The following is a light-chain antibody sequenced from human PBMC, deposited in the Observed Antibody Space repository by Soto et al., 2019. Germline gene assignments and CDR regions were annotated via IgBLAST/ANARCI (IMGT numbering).Light chain of an antibody. Sequence: VLTQPASVSGSPGQSITISCTGTSSDVGTYKPVSWYQQYPGKAPKVIIYDDTKRPSGVSSRFSGSKSGNTASLTISGLQAEDEADYYCCSFAGSSTSFGGGTKVTV. V-gene: IGLV2-23*01. CDR2: DDT. CDR3: CSFAGSSTS. CDR1: SSDVGTYKP. J-gene: IGLJ3*02.